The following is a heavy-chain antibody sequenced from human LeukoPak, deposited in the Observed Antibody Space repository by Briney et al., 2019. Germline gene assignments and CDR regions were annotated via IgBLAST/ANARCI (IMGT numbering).Heavy chain of an antibody. CDR2: ISTSGST. CDR1: GGSISSYY. D-gene: IGHD1-1*01. Sequence: PSETLSLTCTVSGGSISSYYWSWIRQPAGKGLEWIGRISTSGSTNYNPSLKSRVTMSVDTSKNQVSLKLYSVTASDAAIYYCARHLSGTTMSHYFDFWGQGTLVTVSS. V-gene: IGHV4-4*07. CDR3: ARHLSGTTMSHYFDF. J-gene: IGHJ4*02.